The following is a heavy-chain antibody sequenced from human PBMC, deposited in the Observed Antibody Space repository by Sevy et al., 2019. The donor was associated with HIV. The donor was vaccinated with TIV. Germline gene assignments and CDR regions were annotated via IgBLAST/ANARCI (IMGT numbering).Heavy chain of an antibody. V-gene: IGHV3-7*03. CDR3: ARDLAAVAAHMRPFDY. CDR2: IKQDGSEK. D-gene: IGHD6-19*01. CDR1: GFTFSSYW. Sequence: GGSLRLSCAASGFTFSSYWMSWVRQAPGKGLEWVANIKQDGSEKYYVDSVKGRFTISRDNAKNSLYLQMNSLRAEDTAEYYCARDLAAVAAHMRPFDYWGQGTLVTVSS. J-gene: IGHJ4*02.